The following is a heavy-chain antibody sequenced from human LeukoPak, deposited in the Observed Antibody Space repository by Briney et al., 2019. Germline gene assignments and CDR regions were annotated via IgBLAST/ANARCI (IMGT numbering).Heavy chain of an antibody. Sequence: GGSLRLSCAASGFTFSSYAMHWVRQAPGKGLEWVAVISYDGSNKYYADSVKGRFTISRDNSKNTLYLQMNSLRAEDTAVYYCAREAAAGHRRFDYWGQGTLVTVSS. CDR3: AREAAAGHRRFDY. CDR1: GFTFSSYA. V-gene: IGHV3-30-3*01. CDR2: ISYDGSNK. D-gene: IGHD6-13*01. J-gene: IGHJ4*02.